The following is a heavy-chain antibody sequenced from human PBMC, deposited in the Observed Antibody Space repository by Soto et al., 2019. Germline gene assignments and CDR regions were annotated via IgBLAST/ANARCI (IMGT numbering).Heavy chain of an antibody. D-gene: IGHD2-21*01. CDR1: GFTFGSYA. Sequence: EVQLLESGGGLAQPGGSLRLSCAASGFTFGSYAMSWVRQAPGKGLEWVSSISDTSSGAYYADSVKGRFTISRANSKNTLYLQMNSLRAEDTAVYDGAKDLWWYRHWGQGTLVTVSS. CDR2: ISDTSSGA. V-gene: IGHV3-23*01. CDR3: AKDLWWYRH. J-gene: IGHJ4*02.